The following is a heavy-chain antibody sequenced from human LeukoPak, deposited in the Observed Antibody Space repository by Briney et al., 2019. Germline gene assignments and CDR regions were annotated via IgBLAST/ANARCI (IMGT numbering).Heavy chain of an antibody. CDR1: GYTFTSYG. V-gene: IGHV1-18*01. CDR3: ARLWGFGELFRAFDI. Sequence: ASVKVSCKPSGYTFTSYGISWVRQAPGQGLEWMGWISAYNGNTNYAQKLQGRVTMTTDTSTSTAYMELRSLRSDDTAVYYCARLWGFGELFRAFDIWGQGTMVTVSS. CDR2: ISAYNGNT. D-gene: IGHD3-10*01. J-gene: IGHJ3*02.